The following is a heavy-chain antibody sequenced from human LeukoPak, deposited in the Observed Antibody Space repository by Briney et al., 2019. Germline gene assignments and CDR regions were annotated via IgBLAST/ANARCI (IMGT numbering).Heavy chain of an antibody. D-gene: IGHD3-10*01. CDR2: ISGSGGST. CDR3: AKDPGDEYYFDY. CDR1: GFTFSSYA. J-gene: IGHJ4*02. Sequence: GGSLRLSCGASGFTFSSYAMGWVRQAPGKGLEWVSAISGSGGSTYYADSVKGRFTISRDNSKNTLYLQMNSLRAEDTAVYYCAKDPGDEYYFDYWGQGTLVTVSS. V-gene: IGHV3-23*01.